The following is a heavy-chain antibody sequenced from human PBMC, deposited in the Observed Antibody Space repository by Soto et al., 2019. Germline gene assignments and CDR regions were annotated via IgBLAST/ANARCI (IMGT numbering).Heavy chain of an antibody. V-gene: IGHV1-18*01. D-gene: IGHD6-19*01. Sequence: ASVKVSCQASGYTFTSYGISWVRQAPGQGLEWMGWISAYNGNTDYAQKLQGRVTMTTDTSTSTAYMEPRSLRSDDTAVYYCARDDIAVAGHVIDYWGQGTLVTVSS. CDR1: GYTFTSYG. CDR2: ISAYNGNT. J-gene: IGHJ4*02. CDR3: ARDDIAVAGHVIDY.